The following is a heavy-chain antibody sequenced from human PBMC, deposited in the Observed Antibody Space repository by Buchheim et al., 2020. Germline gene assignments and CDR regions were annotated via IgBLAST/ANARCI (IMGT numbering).Heavy chain of an antibody. J-gene: IGHJ5*02. D-gene: IGHD3-3*01. CDR3: ARVYPFRHYDFWSGTKSWFDP. V-gene: IGHV4-31*03. CDR2: IYYSGST. Sequence: QVQLQESGPGLVKPSQTLSLTCTVSGGSISSGGYYWSWIRQHPGKGLEWIGYIYYSGSTYYNPSLKSRVTISVDTSKNQFSLKLSSVTAADTAVYYCARVYPFRHYDFWSGTKSWFDPWGQGTL. CDR1: GGSISSGGYY.